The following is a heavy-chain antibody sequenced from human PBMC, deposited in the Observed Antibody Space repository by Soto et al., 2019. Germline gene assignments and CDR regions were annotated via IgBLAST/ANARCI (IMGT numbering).Heavy chain of an antibody. Sequence: ASVKVSCKASGGTFSSYTIAWVRQAPGQGLGWMGEIIPLFGTTNYVEKFQGRLTITADASTSTAYMELSSLRSEDTAMYYCARDSIAAAGTDYWGQGTLVTVSS. J-gene: IGHJ4*02. CDR3: ARDSIAAAGTDY. V-gene: IGHV1-69*13. CDR2: IIPLFGTT. D-gene: IGHD6-13*01. CDR1: GGTFSSYT.